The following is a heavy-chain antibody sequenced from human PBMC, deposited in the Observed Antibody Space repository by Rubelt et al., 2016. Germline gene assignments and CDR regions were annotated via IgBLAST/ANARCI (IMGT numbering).Heavy chain of an antibody. CDR1: GGSFSGYY. V-gene: IGHV4-34*01. CDR2: INHSGST. J-gene: IGHJ4*02. D-gene: IGHD3-16*01. CDR3: ARVTGGSSDY. Sequence: QVQLQQWGAGLLKPSETLSLTCAVYGGSFSGYYWSWIRQPPGKGLEWVGEINHSGSTNYNPSLKSRVTISVDTSKNQFSLKLSSVTAADTAVYYCARVTGGSSDYWGRGTLVTVSS.